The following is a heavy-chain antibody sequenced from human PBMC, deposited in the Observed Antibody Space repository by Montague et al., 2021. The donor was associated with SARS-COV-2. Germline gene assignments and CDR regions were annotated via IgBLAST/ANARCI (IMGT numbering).Heavy chain of an antibody. V-gene: IGHV4-4*02. CDR1: GVSITSTNW. D-gene: IGHD4-11*01. Sequence: SETLFLTCAVAGVSITSTNWWSLVRQPPGKGLEWIGEISYGGIATYNPSLKSRATISMDRSRNLFSLKLSSVTAVDTAIYYCAGKVLTVPADYWGQGTLVTVS. CDR3: AGKVLTVPADY. J-gene: IGHJ4*02. CDR2: ISYGGIA.